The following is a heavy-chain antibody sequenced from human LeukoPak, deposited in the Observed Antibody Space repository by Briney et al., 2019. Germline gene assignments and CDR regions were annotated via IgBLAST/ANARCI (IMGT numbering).Heavy chain of an antibody. V-gene: IGHV1-46*01. CDR1: GYTFTSYG. Sequence: ASVKVSCKASGYTFTSYGISWVRQAPGQGLEWMGIINPSGGSTSYAQKFQGRVTMTRDTSTSTVYMELSSLRSEDTAVYYCAREPTTTTAFDIWGQGTMVTVSS. J-gene: IGHJ3*02. CDR2: INPSGGST. D-gene: IGHD5-12*01. CDR3: AREPTTTTAFDI.